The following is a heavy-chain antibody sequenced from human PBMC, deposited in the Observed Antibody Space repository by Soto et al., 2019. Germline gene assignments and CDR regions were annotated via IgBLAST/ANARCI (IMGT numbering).Heavy chain of an antibody. V-gene: IGHV1-69*01. CDR1: GGTFSSYA. Sequence: QVQLVQSGAKVKKPGSSVKVSCKASGGTFSSYAISWVRQAPGQGLEWMGGIIPIFGTANYAQKFQGRVTITADESTSTAYMELSSLRSEDTAVYYCAEGYCSGGSCYSLFDYWGQGTLVTVSS. CDR3: AEGYCSGGSCYSLFDY. J-gene: IGHJ4*02. D-gene: IGHD2-15*01. CDR2: IIPIFGTA.